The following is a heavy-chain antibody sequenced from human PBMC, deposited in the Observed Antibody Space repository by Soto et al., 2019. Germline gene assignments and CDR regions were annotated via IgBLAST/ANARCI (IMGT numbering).Heavy chain of an antibody. CDR3: ARDQPRYYYGMDV. V-gene: IGHV3-7*01. Sequence: GGSLRLSCAASGFTFSSYWMSWVRQAPGKGLEWVANIKQDGSEKYYVDSVKGRFTISRDNAKNSLYLQMNSLRAEDTAVYYCARDQPRYYYGMDVWGQGTTVTVSS. D-gene: IGHD2-2*01. CDR1: GFTFSSYW. J-gene: IGHJ6*02. CDR2: IKQDGSEK.